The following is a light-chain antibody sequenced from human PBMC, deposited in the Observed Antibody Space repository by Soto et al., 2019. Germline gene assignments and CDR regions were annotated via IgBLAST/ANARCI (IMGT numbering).Light chain of an antibody. CDR1: SSDVGRYNY. J-gene: IGLJ3*02. Sequence: QSALTQPASVSGSPGQSITISCTGTSSDVGRYNYVSWFQHHPGKAPKVMIYEVTNRPSGVSIRFSGSKSGYTASLTISGLQAEDEADYYCTSYTTRNTGVFGGGTKVTVL. V-gene: IGLV2-14*01. CDR2: EVT. CDR3: TSYTTRNTGV.